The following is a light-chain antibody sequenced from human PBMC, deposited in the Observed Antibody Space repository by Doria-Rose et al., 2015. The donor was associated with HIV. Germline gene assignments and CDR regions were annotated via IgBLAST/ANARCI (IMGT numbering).Light chain of an antibody. CDR1: QSISHW. V-gene: IGKV1-5*03. CDR3: QHFDKYFSWT. Sequence: TQSPSTLSASVGDRVTITCRASQSISHWLDWYQQQPGQAPKLLIYKASTLQSGVPSRFRGSGSGTEFTLTINSLQPDDFATYYCQHFDKYFSWTFGHGTKVDIK. CDR2: KAS. J-gene: IGKJ1*01.